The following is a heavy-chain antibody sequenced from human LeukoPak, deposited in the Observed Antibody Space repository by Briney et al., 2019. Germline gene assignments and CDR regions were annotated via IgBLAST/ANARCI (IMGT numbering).Heavy chain of an antibody. CDR2: IIPILGIA. D-gene: IGHD5-18*01. CDR3: ARNIRGYSYGYDY. J-gene: IGHJ4*02. V-gene: IGHV1-69*04. Sequence: SVKVSCKASGGTFSSYAISWVRQAPGQGLEWMGRIIPILGIANYAQKFQGRVTITADKSTSTAYMELSSLRSEDTAVYYCARNIRGYSYGYDYWGQGTLATVSS. CDR1: GGTFSSYA.